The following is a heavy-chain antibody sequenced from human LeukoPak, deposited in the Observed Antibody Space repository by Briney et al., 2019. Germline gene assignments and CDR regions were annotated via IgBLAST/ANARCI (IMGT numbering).Heavy chain of an antibody. D-gene: IGHD2-15*01. Sequence: VKVSCKASGYTFTSYYMHWVRQAPGQGLEWMGIINPSGGSTSYAQKFQGRVTMTRDTSTSTVYMELSSLRSEDTAVYYCARDSGNVVVVAATDYWGQGTLVTVSS. V-gene: IGHV1-46*01. CDR1: GYTFTSYY. CDR3: ARDSGNVVVVAATDY. CDR2: INPSGGST. J-gene: IGHJ4*02.